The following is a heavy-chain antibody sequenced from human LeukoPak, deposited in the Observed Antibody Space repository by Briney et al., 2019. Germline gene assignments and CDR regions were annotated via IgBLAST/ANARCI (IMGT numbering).Heavy chain of an antibody. Sequence: GGSLRLSCAASGFTFSSYEMNWVRQAPGKGLEWVSYISSSGSNIYYADSVKGRFTISRDNAKNSLYLQMNSLRAEDTAVYYCARESVRYCSGGTCYSRRAFVYWGQGTLVTVSS. D-gene: IGHD2-15*01. V-gene: IGHV3-48*03. CDR2: ISSSGSNI. CDR3: ARESVRYCSGGTCYSRRAFVY. CDR1: GFTFSSYE. J-gene: IGHJ4*02.